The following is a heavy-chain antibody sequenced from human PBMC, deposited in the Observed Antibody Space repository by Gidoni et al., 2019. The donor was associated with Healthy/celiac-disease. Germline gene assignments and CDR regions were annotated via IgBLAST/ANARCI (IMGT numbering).Heavy chain of an antibody. CDR1: GFTFSSYA. D-gene: IGHD2-2*01. CDR3: ARESIVVVPAASGWFDP. J-gene: IGHJ5*02. CDR2: ISYDGSNK. V-gene: IGHV3-30*04. Sequence: QVQLVESGGGVGQPGRSLRLSCAASGFTFSSYAMHWVRQAPGKGLEGVAVISYDGSNKYYADSVKGRFTISRDNSKNTLYLQLNSLRAEDTAVYYCARESIVVVPAASGWFDPWGQGTLVTVSS.